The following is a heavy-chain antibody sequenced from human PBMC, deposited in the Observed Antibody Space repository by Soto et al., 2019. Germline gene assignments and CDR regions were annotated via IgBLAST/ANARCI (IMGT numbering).Heavy chain of an antibody. CDR3: ARSPVAATFWFDL. D-gene: IGHD2-15*01. CDR2: ISSSSNYI. CDR1: GFSFSAYY. V-gene: IGHV3-11*06. Sequence: QVQLVESGGGLVKPGGSLRLSCAAAGFSFSAYYMTWIRQAPGKGLEWVSYISSSSNYINYADSVKGRFTISRDNSKNSLSLQMNSLRAEDTATYYCARSPVAATFWFDLWGQGTVGTVSS. J-gene: IGHJ5*02.